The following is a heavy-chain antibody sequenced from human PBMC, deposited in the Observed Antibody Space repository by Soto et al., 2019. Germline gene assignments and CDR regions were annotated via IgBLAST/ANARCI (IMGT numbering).Heavy chain of an antibody. J-gene: IGHJ6*02. Sequence: GESLKISCKGSVYRFSSYWIAWVRQMPGKGLEWMGTIYPGDSDTRYSPSFQGQVTMSVDKSNNTAYLHWSSLKASDTAMYYCARQGSNGAYYYYGMDVWGQGTTVTVSS. CDR2: IYPGDSDT. CDR1: VYRFSSYW. D-gene: IGHD2-8*01. CDR3: ARQGSNGAYYYYGMDV. V-gene: IGHV5-51*01.